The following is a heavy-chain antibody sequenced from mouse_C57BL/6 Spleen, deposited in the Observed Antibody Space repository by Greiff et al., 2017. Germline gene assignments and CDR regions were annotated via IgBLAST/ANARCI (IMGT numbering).Heavy chain of an antibody. CDR1: GFTFSDYG. J-gene: IGHJ4*01. D-gene: IGHD2-10*01. V-gene: IGHV5-17*01. CDR2: ISSGSSTI. CDR3: AKAYPKYCYAMDY. Sequence: EVQLVESGGGLVKPGGSLKLSCAASGFTFSDYGMHWVRQAPGKGLEWVAYISSGSSTIYYADTVKGRFTISIDNSNNSLFLQMTSLRSEETAVYYCAKAYPKYCYAMDYWGQGTSVTVSS.